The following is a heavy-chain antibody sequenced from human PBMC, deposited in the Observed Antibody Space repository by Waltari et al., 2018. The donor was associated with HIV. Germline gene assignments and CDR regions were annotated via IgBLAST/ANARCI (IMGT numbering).Heavy chain of an antibody. Sequence: EVQLVESGGDLVQPGGSLRLTCAASGFTFNRYWMHWVRQAPGKGLVWCSRINNDGSSTSYADSVKGRFTISRDNAKNTVYLQMNSLRAEDTAVYYCASLSYGSGDRDFDYWGQGTLVTVSS. V-gene: IGHV3-74*01. D-gene: IGHD3-10*01. J-gene: IGHJ4*02. CDR1: GFTFNRYW. CDR3: ASLSYGSGDRDFDY. CDR2: INNDGSST.